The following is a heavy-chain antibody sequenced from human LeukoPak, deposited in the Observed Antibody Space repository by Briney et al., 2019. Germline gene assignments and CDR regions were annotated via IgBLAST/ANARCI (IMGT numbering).Heavy chain of an antibody. CDR2: ISSSSSYI. CDR1: GFTFSSYS. Sequence: SGGSLRLSCAASGFTFSSYSMTWVRQAPGKGLEWVSSISSSSSYIYYADSVKGRFTISRDNAKNSLYLQMNSLRAEDTAVYYCARGGYGDAFDIWGQGTMVTVSS. J-gene: IGHJ3*02. CDR3: ARGGYGDAFDI. D-gene: IGHD3-16*01. V-gene: IGHV3-21*01.